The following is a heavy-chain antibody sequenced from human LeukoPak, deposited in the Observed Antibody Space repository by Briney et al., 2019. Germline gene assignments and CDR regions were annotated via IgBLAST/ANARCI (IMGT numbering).Heavy chain of an antibody. J-gene: IGHJ3*02. D-gene: IGHD3-3*01. CDR2: IIPIFGTA. V-gene: IGHV1-69*05. Sequence: GASVKVSCKASGGTFSSYAISWVRQAPGQGLEWMGGIIPIFGTANYAQKLQGRVTMTTDTSTSTAYMELRSLRSDDTAVYYCARVGFGVVIIFRAFDIWGQGTMVTVSS. CDR1: GGTFSSYA. CDR3: ARVGFGVVIIFRAFDI.